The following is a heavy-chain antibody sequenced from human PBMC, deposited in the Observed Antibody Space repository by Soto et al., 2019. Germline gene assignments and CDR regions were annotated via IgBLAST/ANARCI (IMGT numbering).Heavy chain of an antibody. J-gene: IGHJ6*02. CDR1: GLNFPDSS. CDR2: IVVAAGNT. D-gene: IGHD2-2*01. V-gene: IGHV1-58*02. CDR3: AADLTGLELYPLDV. Sequence: ASVKVSCKASGLNFPDSSIQWVRQARGQGLEWIGWIVVAAGNTNYAQMLQQRVTITRDMSTGTAYMELNSLRFEDTAVYYCAADLTGLELYPLDVWGQGTTVTVSS.